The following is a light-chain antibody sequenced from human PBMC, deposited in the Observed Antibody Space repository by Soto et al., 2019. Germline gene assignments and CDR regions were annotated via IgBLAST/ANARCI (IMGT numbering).Light chain of an antibody. CDR3: QQYNTWPIT. Sequence: VLTQSPATLSVSPGERATLSCWASQSVNSRLAWYQQKPGQAPRLLIYGASTRATDTPARFSGSGSGTEFALTISSLQSEDFAVYYCQQYNTWPITFGQGTRLEIK. J-gene: IGKJ5*01. CDR2: GAS. V-gene: IGKV3-15*01. CDR1: QSVNSR.